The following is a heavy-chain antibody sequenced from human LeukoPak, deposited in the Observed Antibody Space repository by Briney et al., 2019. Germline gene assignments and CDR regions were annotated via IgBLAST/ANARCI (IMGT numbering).Heavy chain of an antibody. D-gene: IGHD2-15*01. CDR2: IIPIFGTA. CDR3: ARYCSGGSCEG. V-gene: IGHV1-69*13. CDR1: GGTFSSYA. Sequence: ASVKVSCKASGGTFSSYAISWVRQAPGQGLEWMGGIIPIFGTANYAQKFQGRVTITADESTSTAYMELSSLRSEDTAVYYCARYCSGGSCEGWGQGTLVSVSS. J-gene: IGHJ4*02.